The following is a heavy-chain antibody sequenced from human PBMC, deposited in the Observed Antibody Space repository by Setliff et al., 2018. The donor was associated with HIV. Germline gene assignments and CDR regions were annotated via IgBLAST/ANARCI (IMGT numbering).Heavy chain of an antibody. D-gene: IGHD6-13*01. CDR1: GYTFTGYY. CDR3: ARRGRQQSDAFDI. V-gene: IGHV1-2*06. Sequence: ASVKVSCKASGYTFTGYYVHWVRQAPGQGLEWVGRINPNSGDTNYAQKFQGRVTMTRDTSISTAYVELSRLRSDDTAVYYCARRGRQQSDAFDIWGQGTMVTVS. J-gene: IGHJ3*02. CDR2: INPNSGDT.